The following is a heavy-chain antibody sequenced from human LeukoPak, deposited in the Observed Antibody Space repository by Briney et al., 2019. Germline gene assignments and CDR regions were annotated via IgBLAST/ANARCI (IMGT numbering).Heavy chain of an antibody. V-gene: IGHV4-59*06. CDR3: ARVYYYDDSGYPFDY. D-gene: IGHD3-22*01. CDR1: GGSISSYY. CDR2: IYYSGRT. J-gene: IGHJ4*02. Sequence: PETLSLTCTVSGGSISSYYWSWIRQPPGKGLEWIGYIYYSGRTYYNSSLRGRVTISVDTSKHQFSLKLSSVTAADTAVYYCARVYYYDDSGYPFDYWGQGTLVTVSS.